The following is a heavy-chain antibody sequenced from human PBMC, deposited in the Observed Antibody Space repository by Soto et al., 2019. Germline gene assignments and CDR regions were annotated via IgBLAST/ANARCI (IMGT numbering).Heavy chain of an antibody. CDR2: ITNTGGDT. CDR1: GFTFSSNG. J-gene: IGHJ4*02. Sequence: PGGSLRLSCAASGFTFSSNGMSWVRQAPGKGLEWVSVITNTGGDTVYADSVKGRFTMSRDNSKNILYLQMTNLRAEDTAIYYCARESGESYPGSRVFDSWGQGTRVTVSS. D-gene: IGHD3-10*01. V-gene: IGHV3-23*01. CDR3: ARESGESYPGSRVFDS.